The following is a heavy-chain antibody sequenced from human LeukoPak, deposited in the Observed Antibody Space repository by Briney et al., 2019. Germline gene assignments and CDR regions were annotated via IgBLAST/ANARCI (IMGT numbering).Heavy chain of an antibody. CDR2: ISGSGGST. Sequence: PGGSLRLSCAASGFTFSSYAMSWVRQAPGKGPEWVSAISGSGGSTYYADSVKGRFTISRDNSKNTLYLQMNSLRAEDTAVYYCAKTSSRFLEWLSRYYFDYWGQGTLVTVSS. CDR1: GFTFSSYA. J-gene: IGHJ4*02. V-gene: IGHV3-23*01. D-gene: IGHD3-3*01. CDR3: AKTSSRFLEWLSRYYFDY.